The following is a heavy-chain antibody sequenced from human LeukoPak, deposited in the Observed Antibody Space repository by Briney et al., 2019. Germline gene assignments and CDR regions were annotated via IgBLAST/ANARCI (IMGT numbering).Heavy chain of an antibody. D-gene: IGHD5-18*01. CDR2: IYYSGST. J-gene: IGHJ4*02. CDR3: ARGRDRYSYGYSVGYFDY. CDR1: GGSISSYY. V-gene: IGHV4-59*13. Sequence: SETLSLTCTVSGGSISSYYWSWIRKPPGKGLEWIGYIYYSGSTNYNPSLKSRVTISVDTSKNQFSLKLSSVTAADTAVYYCARGRDRYSYGYSVGYFDYWGQGTLVTVSS.